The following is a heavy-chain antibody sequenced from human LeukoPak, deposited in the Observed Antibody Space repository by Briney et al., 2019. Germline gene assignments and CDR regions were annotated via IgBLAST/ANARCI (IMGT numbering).Heavy chain of an antibody. CDR2: ISSSGSTI. J-gene: IGHJ4*02. CDR3: ARDPHLGYCSGGSCFPDY. Sequence: GGSLRLSCAASGFTFSSYEMNWVRQAPGKGLEWVSYISSSGSTIYYADSVKGRFTISRDNAKNSLYLQMNSLRAEDTAVYYCARDPHLGYCSGGSCFPDYWGQGTLVTVSS. CDR1: GFTFSSYE. V-gene: IGHV3-48*03. D-gene: IGHD2-15*01.